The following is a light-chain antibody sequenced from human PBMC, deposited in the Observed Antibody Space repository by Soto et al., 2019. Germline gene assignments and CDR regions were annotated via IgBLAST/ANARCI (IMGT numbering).Light chain of an antibody. J-gene: IGKJ5*01. CDR1: QSLVHSDGIAY. CDR3: MQGTHWPIT. CDR2: KVS. V-gene: IGKV2-30*02. Sequence: DLAMTQSPLSLPVTLGQPASISCRSNQSLVHSDGIAYFSWFQQRPGRSPRRLIYKVSNRDSGVPARFSGSGSGTDFALKISRVEAEDVGVYYCMQGTHWPITFGQGTRLEI.